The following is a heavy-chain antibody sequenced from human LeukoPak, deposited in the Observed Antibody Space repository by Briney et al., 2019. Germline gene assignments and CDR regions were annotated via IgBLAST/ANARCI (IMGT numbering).Heavy chain of an antibody. V-gene: IGHV5-51*01. CDR3: ARRSGSDALDI. J-gene: IGHJ3*02. D-gene: IGHD3-10*01. CDR1: GYSFTSYW. CDR2: LYPGDSYT. Sequence: GESLKISRKGSGYSFTSYWIAWVRPMPGKGLEWMGILYPGDSYTTYSPSFQGQVTISPDKSISTAYLQCRSLKASDTAMYYCARRSGSDALDIWGQGTMVTVSS.